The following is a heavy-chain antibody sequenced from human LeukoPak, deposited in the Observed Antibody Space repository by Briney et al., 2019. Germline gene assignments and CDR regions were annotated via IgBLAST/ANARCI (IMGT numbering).Heavy chain of an antibody. CDR1: GFTFSSYG. CDR2: ISYDGSNK. CDR3: AKDRITYDYGGSRLITYFDY. J-gene: IGHJ4*02. Sequence: QTGRSLRLSCAASGFTFSSYGMHWVRQAPGKGLEWVAVISYDGSNKYYADSVKGRFTISRDNSKNTLYLQMNSLRAEDTAVYYCAKDRITYDYGGSRLITYFDYWGQGTLVTVSS. V-gene: IGHV3-30*18. D-gene: IGHD4-23*01.